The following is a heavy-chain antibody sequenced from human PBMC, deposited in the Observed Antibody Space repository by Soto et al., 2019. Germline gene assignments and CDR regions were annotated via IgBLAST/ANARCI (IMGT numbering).Heavy chain of an antibody. V-gene: IGHV1-2*04. D-gene: IGHD2-2*01. CDR2: INPNSGGT. Sequence: QVPLVQSGAEVKKPGASVKVSCKASGYTFTGYYMHWVRQAPGQGLEWMGWINPNSGGTNYAQKFQGWVTMTRDTSISTAYMELSRLRSDDTAVYYCARSYCSSTSCYEGNYMDVWGKGTTVTVSS. J-gene: IGHJ6*03. CDR3: ARSYCSSTSCYEGNYMDV. CDR1: GYTFTGYY.